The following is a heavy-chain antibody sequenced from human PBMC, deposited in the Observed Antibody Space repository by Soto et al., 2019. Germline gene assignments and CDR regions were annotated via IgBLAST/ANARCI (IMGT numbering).Heavy chain of an antibody. CDR1: GGTFRSNA. V-gene: IGHV1-69*01. D-gene: IGHD3-10*01. CDR3: ASLTSVYYGSGYGMDV. Sequence: QVQLVQSGTEVKKPGSSVKVSCKASGGTFRSNAISWVRQAPGQGLEWMGGLIPIFGTTNYAQKFQGRVTITADEAASTAYMELSSLRSDDTAVYYCASLTSVYYGSGYGMDVWGQGTTVTVSS. J-gene: IGHJ6*02. CDR2: LIPIFGTT.